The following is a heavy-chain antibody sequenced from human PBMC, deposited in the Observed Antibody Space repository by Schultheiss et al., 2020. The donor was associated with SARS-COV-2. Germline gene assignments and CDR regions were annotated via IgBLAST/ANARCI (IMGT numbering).Heavy chain of an antibody. Sequence: SETLSLTCAVYGGSISSSNWWSWVRQPPGKGLEWIGEVNHSGNTNYNPYLKSRVTISVDTSKNQFSLRLTSVTAADTAVYYCARGGSSNQPLQYYYYMDVWGKGTPVTVSS. CDR3: ARGGSSNQPLQYYYYMDV. CDR1: GGSISSSNW. D-gene: IGHD4-11*01. J-gene: IGHJ6*03. V-gene: IGHV4-4*02. CDR2: VNHSGNT.